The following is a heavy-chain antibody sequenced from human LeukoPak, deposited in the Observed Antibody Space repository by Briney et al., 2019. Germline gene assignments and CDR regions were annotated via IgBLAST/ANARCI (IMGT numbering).Heavy chain of an antibody. CDR1: GWSFGGYY. CDR2: INHSGST. D-gene: IGHD3-3*01. Sequence: SETLCLTCAASGWSFGGYYWSWIRQPPGKGLEWIGEINHSGSTNYNPSLKSRVTISVDTSKNQFSLKLSSVTAADTALYYCARHYTTWYYLGYWGQGTLVTVSS. V-gene: IGHV4-34*01. CDR3: ARHYTTWYYLGY. J-gene: IGHJ4*02.